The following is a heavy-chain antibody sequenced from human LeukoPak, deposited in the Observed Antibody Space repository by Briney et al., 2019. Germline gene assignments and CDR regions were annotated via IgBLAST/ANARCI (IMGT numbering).Heavy chain of an antibody. Sequence: SETLSLTCTVSGGSISSGSYYWSWIRQPAGTGLEWIGRIYTSGSTNYNPSLKSRVTISVDTSKNQFSLKLSSVTAADTAVYYCAREDYSYPTSGPFDPWGQGTLVTVSS. J-gene: IGHJ5*02. CDR3: AREDYSYPTSGPFDP. CDR1: GGSISSGSYY. D-gene: IGHD4-11*01. V-gene: IGHV4-61*02. CDR2: IYTSGST.